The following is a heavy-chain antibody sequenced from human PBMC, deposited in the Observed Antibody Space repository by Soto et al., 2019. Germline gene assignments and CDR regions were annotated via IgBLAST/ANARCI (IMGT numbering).Heavy chain of an antibody. CDR2: ISYDGSNK. Sequence: PGGSLRLSCAASGFTFSSYAMHWVRQAPGKGLEWVAVISYDGSNKYYADSVKGRFTISRDNSKNTLYLQMNSLRAEDTAVYYCAREVPSGGEVFDYWGQGTLVTVSS. J-gene: IGHJ4*02. D-gene: IGHD3-16*01. CDR1: GFTFSSYA. V-gene: IGHV3-30-3*01. CDR3: AREVPSGGEVFDY.